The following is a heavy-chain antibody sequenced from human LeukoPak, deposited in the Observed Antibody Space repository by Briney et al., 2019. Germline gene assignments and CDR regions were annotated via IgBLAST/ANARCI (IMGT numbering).Heavy chain of an antibody. Sequence: ASVRVSXKASGYTFTGYGISWMRQAPGQGLEWMGWISAYNGNTNYAQKLQGRVTMTTDTSTSTAYMELRSLRSDDTAVYYCATHYDILTGYFAFDIWGQGTMVTVSS. V-gene: IGHV1-18*01. J-gene: IGHJ3*02. D-gene: IGHD3-9*01. CDR3: ATHYDILTGYFAFDI. CDR2: ISAYNGNT. CDR1: GYTFTGYG.